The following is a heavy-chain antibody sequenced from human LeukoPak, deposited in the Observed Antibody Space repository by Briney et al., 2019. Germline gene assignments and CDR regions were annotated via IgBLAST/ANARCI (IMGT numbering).Heavy chain of an antibody. J-gene: IGHJ3*02. Sequence: SGTLSLTCAVSGGSISSSNWWSWVRQPPGKGLEWIGEIYHSGSTNYNPSLKSRVTISVDTSKNQFSLKLSSVTAADTAVYYCARRRRYYDSSGYYTPIDAFDIWGQGTMVTVSS. V-gene: IGHV4-4*02. D-gene: IGHD3-22*01. CDR1: GGSISSSNW. CDR2: IYHSGST. CDR3: ARRRRYYDSSGYYTPIDAFDI.